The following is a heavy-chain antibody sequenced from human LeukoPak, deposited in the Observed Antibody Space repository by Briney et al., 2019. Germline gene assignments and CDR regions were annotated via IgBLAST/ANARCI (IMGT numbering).Heavy chain of an antibody. CDR3: AKDRYKIAARQLDY. J-gene: IGHJ4*02. D-gene: IGHD6-6*01. V-gene: IGHV3-23*01. Sequence: AGGSLRLSCAASGFTFSSYSMNWVRQAPGKGLEWVSGISGSGASTYYADSVNGRFTISRDNSKNTLYLQMNSLRAEDTAVYYCAKDRYKIAARQLDYWGQGTLVTVSS. CDR2: ISGSGAST. CDR1: GFTFSSYS.